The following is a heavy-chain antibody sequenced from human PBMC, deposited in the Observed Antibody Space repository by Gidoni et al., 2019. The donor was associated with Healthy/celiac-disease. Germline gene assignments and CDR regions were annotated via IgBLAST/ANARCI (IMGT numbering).Heavy chain of an antibody. V-gene: IGHV3-15*01. CDR3: TTATMVRGADFDY. J-gene: IGHJ4*02. CDR1: GFTFSNAW. CDR2: IKSKTDGGTT. D-gene: IGHD3-10*01. Sequence: EVQLVESGGGLVKPGGSLRLSCAASGFTFSNAWMRWVRQAPGKGLERVGRIKSKTDGGTTDYAAPVKGRFTISRDDSKNTLYLQMNSLKTEDTAVYYCTTATMVRGADFDYWGQGTLVTVSS.